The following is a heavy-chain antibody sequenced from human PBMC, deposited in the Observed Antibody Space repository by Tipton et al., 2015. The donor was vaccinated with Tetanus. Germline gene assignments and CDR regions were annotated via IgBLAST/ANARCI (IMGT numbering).Heavy chain of an antibody. CDR3: ARASVMVRGIITPYDY. CDR1: GDSVSSDSAS. J-gene: IGHJ4*02. D-gene: IGHD3-10*01. CDR2: TFYRSRWFN. Sequence: GLVKPSQTLSLTCAISGDSVSSDSASWNWIRQSPSRGLEWLGQTFYRSRWFNDYAVSVKSRIIVNADTSKNQFSLHLNSVTPEDTAVYYCARASVMVRGIITPYDYWGQGTLVTVSS. V-gene: IGHV6-1*01.